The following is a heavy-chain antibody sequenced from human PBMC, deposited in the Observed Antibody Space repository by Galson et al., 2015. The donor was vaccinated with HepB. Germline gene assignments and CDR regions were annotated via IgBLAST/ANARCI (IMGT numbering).Heavy chain of an antibody. CDR3: ARRGLATVGGPTFDS. J-gene: IGHJ4*02. CDR2: ISGYSGSA. CDR1: GYTFTRYG. V-gene: IGHV1-18*01. D-gene: IGHD5-24*01. Sequence: SVKVSCKASGYTFTRYGINWVRQAPGQGLEWMGWISGYSGSADYAKRFQGRVTMTTDTSSRTAYMEVRSLRSDDTAMYYCARRGLATVGGPTFDSWGQGTLVTVSS.